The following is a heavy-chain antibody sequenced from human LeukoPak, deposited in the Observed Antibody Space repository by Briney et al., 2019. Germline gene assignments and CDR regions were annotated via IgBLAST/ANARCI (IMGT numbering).Heavy chain of an antibody. CDR3: AKDPEVLRWSFDY. CDR2: ISAGGGST. V-gene: IGHV3-23*01. J-gene: IGHJ4*02. CDR1: GFTFSSYA. Sequence: PGGSLRLSCAASGFTFSSYAMSWVRQAPGKGLEWVSAISAGGGSTYYADSVKGRFTISRDNSKNTLYLQMNILRAEDTALYFCAKDPEVLRWSFDYWGQRTLVTVSS. D-gene: IGHD4-23*01.